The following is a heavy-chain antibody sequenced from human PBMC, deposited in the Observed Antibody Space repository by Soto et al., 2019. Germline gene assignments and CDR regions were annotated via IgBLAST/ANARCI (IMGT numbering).Heavy chain of an antibody. CDR3: TRVDYIWGSVSVLDP. CDR1: GFTFGDYA. CDR2: IRSKAYGGTT. V-gene: IGHV3-49*03. J-gene: IGHJ5*02. Sequence: GGSLRLSCTASGFTFGDYAMSWFRQAPGKGLEWVGFIRSKAYGGTTEYAASVKGRFTISRDDSKSIAYLQMNSLKTEDTAVYYCTRVDYIWGSVSVLDPWGQGTLVTVSS. D-gene: IGHD3-16*01.